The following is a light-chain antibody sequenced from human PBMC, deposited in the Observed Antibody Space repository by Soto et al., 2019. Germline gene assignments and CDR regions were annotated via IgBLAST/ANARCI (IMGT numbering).Light chain of an antibody. CDR1: SSDVGGYNY. V-gene: IGLV2-14*01. CDR2: EVS. Sequence: QSVLTQPASVSGSPGQSITISCTGTSSDVGGYNYVSWYQQHPGKAPKLMIYEVSNRPSGVSNRFSGSKSGNTASLTISGLQAEGEADYYCSSYTSSSTLVFGTGTKSPS. CDR3: SSYTSSSTLV. J-gene: IGLJ1*01.